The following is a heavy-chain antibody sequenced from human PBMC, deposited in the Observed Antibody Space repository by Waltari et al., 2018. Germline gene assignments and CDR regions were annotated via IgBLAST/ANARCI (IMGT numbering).Heavy chain of an antibody. CDR2: IYYSGST. D-gene: IGHD3-22*01. J-gene: IGHJ4*02. CDR1: GGSISSSSYY. V-gene: IGHV4-39*02. Sequence: QLQLQESGPGLVKPSETLSLTCTVSGGSISSSSYYWGWIRQPPGKGLEWIGSIYYSGSTSYNPSLKSRVTISVDTSKNQFSLKLSSVTAADTAVYYCAREEGDSSGYYQDYWGQGTLVTVSS. CDR3: AREEGDSSGYYQDY.